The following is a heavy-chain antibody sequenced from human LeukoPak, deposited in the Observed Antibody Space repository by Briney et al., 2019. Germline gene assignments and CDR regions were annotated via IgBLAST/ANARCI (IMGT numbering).Heavy chain of an antibody. J-gene: IGHJ3*02. V-gene: IGHV1-18*01. D-gene: IGHD2-2*01. CDR1: VYTFSSQG. CDR2: ISASSGKT. CDR3: ARANCGRTSCYFDI. Sequence: GASVKVSCKPSVYTFSSQGINWVRQAPGQGLERMGWISASSGKTNIAQKFQARVTMTTDTSTNTAYMDLRSLRFDDTAVYYCARANCGRTSCYFDIWGQGTKVTVSS.